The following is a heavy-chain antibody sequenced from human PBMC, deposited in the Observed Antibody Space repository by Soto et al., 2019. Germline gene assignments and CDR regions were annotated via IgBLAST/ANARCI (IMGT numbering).Heavy chain of an antibody. CDR2: ISTYNGNT. Sequence: ASVKVSCKASGYTFSSHGINWVRQAPGQGLEWMGWISTYNGNTDYAQKLQGRVTMTTDTSTSTAYMELRSLRSDDTAVYFCARDSRQLPVSWFDPWGQGTLVTVSS. V-gene: IGHV1-18*01. D-gene: IGHD2-2*01. J-gene: IGHJ5*02. CDR1: GYTFSSHG. CDR3: ARDSRQLPVSWFDP.